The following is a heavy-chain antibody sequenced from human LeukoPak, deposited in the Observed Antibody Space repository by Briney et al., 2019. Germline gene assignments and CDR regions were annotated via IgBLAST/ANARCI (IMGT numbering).Heavy chain of an antibody. D-gene: IGHD2-2*02. CDR1: GGSISSSSYY. J-gene: IGHJ4*02. Sequence: PSETLSLTCTVSGGSISSSSYYWGWIRQPPGKGLEWIGSIYYSGSTYYNPSLKSRVTISVDTSKNQFSLKLSSVTAADTAVYYCARHMGRCNSTSCYIVYFDYWGQGTLVTVSS. CDR2: IYYSGST. CDR3: ARHMGRCNSTSCYIVYFDY. V-gene: IGHV4-39*01.